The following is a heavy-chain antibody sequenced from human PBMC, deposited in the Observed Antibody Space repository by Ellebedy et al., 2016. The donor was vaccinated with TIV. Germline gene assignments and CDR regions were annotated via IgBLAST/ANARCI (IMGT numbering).Heavy chain of an antibody. D-gene: IGHD3-10*01. CDR1: GFTVNSKY. J-gene: IGHJ4*02. CDR2: LYTGGST. V-gene: IGHV3-66*01. CDR3: ATGAREVLLWFGFDY. Sequence: GESLKISCAASGFTVNSKYMSWVRQAPGKGLEWVSVLYTGGSTYYADSVKGRFTISRDNSKNTLYLQMNSLRAEDTAVYYCATGAREVLLWFGFDYWGQGTLVSVSS.